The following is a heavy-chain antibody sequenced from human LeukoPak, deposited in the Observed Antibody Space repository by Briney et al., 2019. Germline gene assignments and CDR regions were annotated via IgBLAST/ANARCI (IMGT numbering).Heavy chain of an antibody. V-gene: IGHV1-8*03. CDR1: GYTFTSYD. CDR3: ARGYWFGSGLHFDY. CDR2: MNPNSGNT. D-gene: IGHD3-10*01. J-gene: IGHJ4*02. Sequence: GASVKVSCKASGYTFTSYDINWVRQATGQGLEWMGWMNPNSGNTGYAQKFQGGVTITRNTSISTAYMELSSLRSEDTAVYYCARGYWFGSGLHFDYWGQGTLVTVSS.